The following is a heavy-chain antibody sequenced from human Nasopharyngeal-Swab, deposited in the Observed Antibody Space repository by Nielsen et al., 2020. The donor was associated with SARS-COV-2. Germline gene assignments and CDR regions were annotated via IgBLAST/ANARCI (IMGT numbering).Heavy chain of an antibody. V-gene: IGHV5-51*01. CDR3: VRPEGVATSFKYYFQYGMDV. Sequence: GRSLRLSCKGSGYSFTSYWIAWVRQMPGKGLEWMGFIYPRDSDTRYSPSFQGQVTISADKSISTAYLQWSSLKASDTAMYYCVRPEGVATSFKYYFQYGMDVWGQGTMVTVPS. D-gene: IGHD5-12*01. J-gene: IGHJ6*02. CDR1: GYSFTSYW. CDR2: IYPRDSDT.